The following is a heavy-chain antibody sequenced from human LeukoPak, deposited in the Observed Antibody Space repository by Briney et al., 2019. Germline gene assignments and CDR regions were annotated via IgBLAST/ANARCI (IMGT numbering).Heavy chain of an antibody. CDR1: GGSFSGYY. Sequence: PSETLSLTCGVYGGSFSGYYWSWIRQPPGKGLEWIEQIRHSGSTSYNPSLRSRVTISGDTSKNQFSLKLSSVTAADTAVYYCARHGGYYFDYWGQGTLVTVSS. CDR3: ARHGGYYFDY. CDR2: IRHSGST. D-gene: IGHD3-16*01. V-gene: IGHV4-34*01. J-gene: IGHJ4*02.